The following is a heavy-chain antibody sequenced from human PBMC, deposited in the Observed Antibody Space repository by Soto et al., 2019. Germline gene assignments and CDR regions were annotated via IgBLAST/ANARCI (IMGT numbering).Heavy chain of an antibody. D-gene: IGHD1-20*01. CDR2: IYPGDSDT. V-gene: IGHV5-51*01. Sequence: GESLKISCKGSGYSFTSYWIGWVRQMPGKGLEWMGFIYPGDSDTRYSPSFQGQVTISADKSISTAYLQWSSLKASDTAMYYCARLWYKVRDGYNPDYWGQGTLVTVYS. CDR1: GYSFTSYW. CDR3: ARLWYKVRDGYNPDY. J-gene: IGHJ4*02.